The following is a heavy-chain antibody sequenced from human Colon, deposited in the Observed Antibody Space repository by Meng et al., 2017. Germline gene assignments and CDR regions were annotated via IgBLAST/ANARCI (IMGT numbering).Heavy chain of an antibody. V-gene: IGHV4-61*01. J-gene: IGHJ5*02. D-gene: IGHD5-12*01. CDR2: IYYSGST. CDR1: GGSVISNSYY. CDR3: ARDSGYDKNWFDP. Sequence: LQEPGPGLVRPSETLSLTCTVSGGSVISNSYYWSWIRQPPGKGLEWIGFIYYSGSTNYNPSLKSRVTISVDTSKNQFSLKVSSVTAADTAVYYCARDSGYDKNWFDPWGQGTLVTVSS.